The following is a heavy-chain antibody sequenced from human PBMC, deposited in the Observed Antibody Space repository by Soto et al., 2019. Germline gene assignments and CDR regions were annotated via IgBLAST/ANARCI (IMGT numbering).Heavy chain of an antibody. CDR1: GYTFTSYG. Sequence: ASVKVSCKASGYTFTSYGISWVRQAPGQGLEWMGWISAYNGNTNYAQKLQGRVTMTTDTSTSTAYMELRSLRSDDTAVYYCASGRRDSSGYPIFDYWGQGTLVTVSS. V-gene: IGHV1-18*01. CDR2: ISAYNGNT. CDR3: ASGRRDSSGYPIFDY. D-gene: IGHD3-22*01. J-gene: IGHJ4*02.